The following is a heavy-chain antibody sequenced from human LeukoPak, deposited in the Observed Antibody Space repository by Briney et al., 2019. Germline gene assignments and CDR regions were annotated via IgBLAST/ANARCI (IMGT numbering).Heavy chain of an antibody. Sequence: SVKVSCKASGFTFTSSAMQWVRQARGQRLEWIGWIVVGSGNTNYAQKFQERVTITRDMSTSTAYMELSSLRSGDTAVYYCAAAYTTSSWYYGMDVWGKGTTVTVSS. J-gene: IGHJ6*04. CDR1: GFTFTSSA. D-gene: IGHD6-13*01. CDR2: IVVGSGNT. CDR3: AAAYTTSSWYYGMDV. V-gene: IGHV1-58*02.